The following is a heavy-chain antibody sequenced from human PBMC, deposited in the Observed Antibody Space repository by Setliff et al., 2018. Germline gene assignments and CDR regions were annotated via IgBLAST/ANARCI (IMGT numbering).Heavy chain of an antibody. V-gene: IGHV4-59*11. D-gene: IGHD4-17*01. J-gene: IGHJ2*01. CDR2: VFHTGST. CDR1: SGSIGSHY. Sequence: PSETLSLTCSVSSGSIGSHYWNWMRQPPGKGLEWIGHVFHTGSTKYNLSLRSRVTISVDTSENYFSLRLTSVTAADTAVYYCARAPPSVPYGDYGPRQYFDLWGRGSLVTVSS. CDR3: ARAPPSVPYGDYGPRQYFDL.